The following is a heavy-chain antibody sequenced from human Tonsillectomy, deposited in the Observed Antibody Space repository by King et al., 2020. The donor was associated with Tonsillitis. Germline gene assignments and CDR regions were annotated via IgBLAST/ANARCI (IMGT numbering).Heavy chain of an antibody. V-gene: IGHV4-39*01. CDR3: SRHRDRRYFDY. D-gene: IGHD2-15*01. CDR1: GGSIISSSHY. J-gene: IGHJ4*02. Sequence: QLQESGPGLVKPSETLSLTCTVAGGSIISSSHYWGWIRQPPGKGLEWIGSIYYSGSTYYNPSLKSRVTISVNTSKNQFSLKLSSVTAADTAVYYCSRHRDRRYFDYWGQGTLVTVSS. CDR2: IYYSGST.